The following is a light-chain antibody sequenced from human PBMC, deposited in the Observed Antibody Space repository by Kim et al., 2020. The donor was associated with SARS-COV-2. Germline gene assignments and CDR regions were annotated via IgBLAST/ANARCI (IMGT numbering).Light chain of an antibody. CDR2: DVS. CDR1: SSDIGAFNF. Sequence: QSALTQPASVSGSPGQSITISCTGSSSDIGAFNFVSWYQQHPGTDPKLLIYDVSHRPSGVSNRFSGSKSGSTASLTISGLQAEDEADYYCTSYTTSNTHVFGPGTKVTVL. CDR3: TSYTTSNTHV. V-gene: IGLV2-14*03. J-gene: IGLJ1*01.